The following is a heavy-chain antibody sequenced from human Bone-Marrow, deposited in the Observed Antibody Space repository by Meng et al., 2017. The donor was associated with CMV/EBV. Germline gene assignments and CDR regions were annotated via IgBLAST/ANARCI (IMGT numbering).Heavy chain of an antibody. J-gene: IGHJ4*02. CDR3: AKRGGTENC. D-gene: IGHD2-15*01. CDR1: GFTFSSYG. V-gene: IGHV3-23*01. Sequence: LSLTCAASGFTFSSYGMSWVRQAPGKGLEWVSGISNSGGSTYYADSVKGRFTISRDNSNNTLYLQMNSLRAEDTAVYYCAKRGGTENCWGQGTLVTVSS. CDR2: ISNSGGST.